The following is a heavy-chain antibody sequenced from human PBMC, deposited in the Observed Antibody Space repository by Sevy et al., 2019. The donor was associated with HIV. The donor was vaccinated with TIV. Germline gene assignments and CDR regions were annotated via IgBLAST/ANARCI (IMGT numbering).Heavy chain of an antibody. J-gene: IGHJ6*03. Sequence: SETLSLTCTVSGGSISSSSYYWGWIRQPPGKGLEWIGSIYYSGSTYYNPSLKSRVTISVDTSKNQFSLKLSSVTAADTAVYYCATYYCSSTSCYTRYYYYYYMDVWGKGTTVTVSS. CDR3: ATYYCSSTSCYTRYYYYYYMDV. CDR1: GGSISSSSYY. D-gene: IGHD2-2*02. V-gene: IGHV4-39*01. CDR2: IYYSGST.